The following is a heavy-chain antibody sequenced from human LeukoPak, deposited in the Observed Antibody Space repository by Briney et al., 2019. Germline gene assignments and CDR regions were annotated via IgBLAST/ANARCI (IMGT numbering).Heavy chain of an antibody. CDR2: INHSGST. CDR3: ARYMREMATTGEFDY. J-gene: IGHJ4*02. V-gene: IGHV4-34*01. D-gene: IGHD5-24*01. Sequence: PSETLSLTCAVYGGSFSGYYWSWIRQPPGKGLEWIGEINHSGSTNYNPSLKSRVTISVDTSKNQFSLKLSSVTAADTAVYYCARYMREMATTGEFDYWGQGTLVTVSS. CDR1: GGSFSGYY.